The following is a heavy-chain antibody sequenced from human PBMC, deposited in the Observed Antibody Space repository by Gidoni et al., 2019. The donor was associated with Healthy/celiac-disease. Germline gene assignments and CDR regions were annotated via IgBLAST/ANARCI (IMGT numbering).Heavy chain of an antibody. V-gene: IGHV1-18*01. CDR1: GYTFTSYG. D-gene: IGHD3-3*01. CDR2: ISAYNGNT. CDR3: ARNRITIFGVVISWFDP. J-gene: IGHJ5*02. Sequence: QVQLVQSGAEVKKPGASVKFSCNASGYTFTSYGISWVRQAPGQGLEWMGWISAYNGNTNYAQKLQGRVTMTTDTSTSTAYMELRSLRSDDTAVYYCARNRITIFGVVISWFDPWGQGTLVTVSS.